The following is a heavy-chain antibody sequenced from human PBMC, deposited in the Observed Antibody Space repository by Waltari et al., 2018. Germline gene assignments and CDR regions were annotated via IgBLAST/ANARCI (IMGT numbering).Heavy chain of an antibody. V-gene: IGHV3-21*01. J-gene: IGHJ5*02. D-gene: IGHD3-10*01. Sequence: EVQLVESGGGLVKPGRSLRLSCAASGFTFSSYTMNWVRQSPGKGLVWVSSISSSSTYIAYADSVKGRFTISRDDAENSLYLQMDSLRAEDTAVYYCTRDLYGSGGDWFDPWGQGTLVTVSS. CDR3: TRDLYGSGGDWFDP. CDR1: GFTFSSYT. CDR2: ISSSSTYI.